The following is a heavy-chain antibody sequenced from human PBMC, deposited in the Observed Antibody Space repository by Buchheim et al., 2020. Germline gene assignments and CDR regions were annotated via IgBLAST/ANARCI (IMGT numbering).Heavy chain of an antibody. V-gene: IGHV4-59*08. CDR1: GGSISSYY. D-gene: IGHD6-13*01. CDR2: IYYSGST. J-gene: IGHJ4*02. Sequence: QVQLQESGPGLVKPSETLSLTCTVSGGSISSYYWSWIRQPPGKGLEWIGYIYYSGSTNYNPSLKSRVTISVDTSKNQFSLKLSSVTAADTAVYSCARHTSLGIAAAGPFDYWGQGTL. CDR3: ARHTSLGIAAAGPFDY.